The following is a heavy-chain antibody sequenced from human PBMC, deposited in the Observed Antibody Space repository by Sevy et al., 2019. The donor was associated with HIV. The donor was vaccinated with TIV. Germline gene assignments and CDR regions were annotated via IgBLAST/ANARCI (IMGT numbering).Heavy chain of an antibody. CDR3: ARAPVHSSGYTGWFQH. Sequence: GGSLRLSCAASGFTFSSYSMNWVRQAPGKGLEWVSSISSSSSYIYYADSVKGRFTISRDNAKNSLYLKMNSLRAEDTAVYYCARAPVHSSGYTGWFQHWYQGTLVTVSS. J-gene: IGHJ1*01. CDR1: GFTFSSYS. V-gene: IGHV3-21*01. CDR2: ISSSSSYI. D-gene: IGHD3-22*01.